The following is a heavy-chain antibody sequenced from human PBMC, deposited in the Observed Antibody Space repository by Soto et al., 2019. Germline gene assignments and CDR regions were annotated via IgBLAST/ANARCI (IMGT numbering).Heavy chain of an antibody. CDR1: GGSISSYY. D-gene: IGHD3-22*01. CDR3: AREVYYDSSGMHIDY. J-gene: IGHJ4*02. CDR2: IYYSGST. Sequence: SETLSLTCTVSGGSISSYYWSWIRQPPGKGLEWIGYIYYSGSTNYNPSLKSRVTISVDTSKNQFSLKLSSVTAADTAVYYCAREVYYDSSGMHIDYWGQGTLVTVSS. V-gene: IGHV4-59*01.